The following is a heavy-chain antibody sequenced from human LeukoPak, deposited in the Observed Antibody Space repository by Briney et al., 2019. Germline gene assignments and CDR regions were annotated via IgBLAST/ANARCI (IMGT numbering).Heavy chain of an antibody. J-gene: IGHJ4*02. D-gene: IGHD5-18*01. V-gene: IGHV4-59*11. CDR3: ATIKRGSIFGYFDF. Sequence: SETLSLTCTVSGGSISSHYWSWIRQPPGKGLEWIAYLFDSVNTKDNPSLQSRLTLSADTSKNQFTLRLSSVTAADTAVYYCATIKRGSIFGYFDFWGQGIKVTVSS. CDR2: LFDSVNT. CDR1: GGSISSHY.